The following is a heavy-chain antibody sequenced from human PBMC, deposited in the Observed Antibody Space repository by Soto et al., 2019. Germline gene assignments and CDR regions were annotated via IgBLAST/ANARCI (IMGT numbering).Heavy chain of an antibody. Sequence: QLQLQESGPGLVKPSETLSLSCTVSGGSISSNNYHWGWIRQPPGKGLDWIGTIYYSRTTYYKPFLKCPFTIFVDTSKNQFSLKLISVTAADTAGYYCASLLTAAAHTDYWGQGTLVTVSS. CDR1: GGSISSNNYH. CDR2: IYYSRTT. D-gene: IGHD2-2*01. J-gene: IGHJ4*02. CDR3: ASLLTAAAHTDY. V-gene: IGHV4-39*01.